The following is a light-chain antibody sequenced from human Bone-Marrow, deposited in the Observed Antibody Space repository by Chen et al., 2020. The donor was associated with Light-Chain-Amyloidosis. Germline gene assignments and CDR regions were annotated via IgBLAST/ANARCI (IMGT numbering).Light chain of an antibody. V-gene: IGKV3D-15*01. CDR1: QSINKN. J-gene: IGKJ5*01. CDR3: QQHSQWPIT. Sequence: EIVMTQSPVTRSVSPGERVTLSCRASQSINKNYLAWYQQKPGQPPRLLIYSISNRAAGIPDRFSGSGYGTEFTLTISSLQSEDSAIYYCQQHSQWPITFGQGTRLDIK. CDR2: SIS.